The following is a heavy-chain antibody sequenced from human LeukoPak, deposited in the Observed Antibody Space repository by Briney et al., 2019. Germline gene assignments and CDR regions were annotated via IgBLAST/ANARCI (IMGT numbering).Heavy chain of an antibody. V-gene: IGHV3-48*03. J-gene: IGHJ6*03. CDR2: VSSSGSTI. CDR1: GFTFSSYE. D-gene: IGHD3-3*01. Sequence: PGGSLRLSCAASGFTFSSYEMNWVRQAPGKGLEWVSYVSSSGSTIYYADSVKGRFTISRDNAKNSLYLQMNSLRAEDTAVYYCARDCVSSGDPYYYDFWSGYGQYYMDVWGKGTTVTVSS. CDR3: ARDCVSSGDPYYYDFWSGYGQYYMDV.